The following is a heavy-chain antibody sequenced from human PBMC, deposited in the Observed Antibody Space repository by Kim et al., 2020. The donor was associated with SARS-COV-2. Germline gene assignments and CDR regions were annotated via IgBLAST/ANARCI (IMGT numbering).Heavy chain of an antibody. Sequence: YIYYADSVKGRFTISRDNAKNSLYLQMNSLRAEDTAVYYCARAPYYGSGNWGQGTLVTVSS. J-gene: IGHJ4*02. D-gene: IGHD3-10*01. CDR2: YI. V-gene: IGHV3-21*01. CDR3: ARAPYYGSGN.